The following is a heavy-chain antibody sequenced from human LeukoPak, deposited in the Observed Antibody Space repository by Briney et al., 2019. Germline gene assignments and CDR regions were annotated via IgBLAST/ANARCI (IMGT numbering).Heavy chain of an antibody. J-gene: IGHJ4*02. D-gene: IGHD2-21*01. CDR2: INGDVSTT. V-gene: IGHV3-74*01. Sequence: SGGSLRLSCAASGXTFSSAWMHWVRQAPGKGLVWVSHINGDVSTTNYADSVKGRFTISRDNAKNTLYLQMNSLRAEDTAVYYCVNSLGGNDNWGQGALVSVSS. CDR1: GXTFSSAW. CDR3: VNSLGGNDN.